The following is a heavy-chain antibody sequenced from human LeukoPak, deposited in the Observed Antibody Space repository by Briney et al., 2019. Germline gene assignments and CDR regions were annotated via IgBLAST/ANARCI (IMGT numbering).Heavy chain of an antibody. CDR2: IYTSGNT. Sequence: PSETRSLTCTVSGDSISSGNYYWTWIRQPAGKGLEWIGRIYTSGNTNYNPSLKSQVTISMDTSKNQFSLNLNSVTAADTAVYYCARDRAGDSFDIWGQGTMVTVSS. V-gene: IGHV4-61*02. CDR3: ARDRAGDSFDI. D-gene: IGHD7-27*01. CDR1: GDSISSGNYY. J-gene: IGHJ3*02.